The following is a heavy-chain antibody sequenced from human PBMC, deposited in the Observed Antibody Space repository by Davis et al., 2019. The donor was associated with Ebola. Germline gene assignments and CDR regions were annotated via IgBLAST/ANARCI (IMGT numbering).Heavy chain of an antibody. V-gene: IGHV1-2*06. CDR3: ARGHNYAHEY. Sequence: ASVKVSCKASGYTFTDYNIHWMRQAPGQALYWLGRVILKSGATNYAQKFQGRVTMTRDTSISTVYMELSSLRYDDTADYYCARGHNYAHEYWGQGTLVTVSS. D-gene: IGHD4-11*01. CDR1: GYTFTDYN. CDR2: VILKSGAT. J-gene: IGHJ4*02.